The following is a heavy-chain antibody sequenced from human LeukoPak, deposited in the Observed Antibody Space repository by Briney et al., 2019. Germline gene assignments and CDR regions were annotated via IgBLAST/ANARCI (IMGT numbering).Heavy chain of an antibody. CDR2: IYYSGST. V-gene: IGHV4-31*03. Sequence: SQTLSLTCTVSGGSISSGGYYWIWIRQHPGKGLEWIGYIYYSGSTYYNPSLKSRVTISVDTSKNQFSLKLSSVTAADTAVYYCARDLGPNNWFDPWGQGTLVTVSS. D-gene: IGHD3-16*01. CDR3: ARDLGPNNWFDP. CDR1: GGSISSGGYY. J-gene: IGHJ5*02.